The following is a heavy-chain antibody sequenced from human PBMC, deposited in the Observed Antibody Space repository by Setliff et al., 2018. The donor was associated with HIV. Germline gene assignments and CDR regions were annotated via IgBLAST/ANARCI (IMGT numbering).Heavy chain of an antibody. J-gene: IGHJ4*02. CDR2: IYHTGAT. D-gene: IGHD6-25*01. CDR3: ARVSISASVYFDY. CDR1: GGSISSDDHY. Sequence: SETLSLTCTVSGGSISSDDHYWSWIRQPPGKGLEWIGYIYHTGATYYKSSLEGRLTISVDTSKNQFSLKLNSVTAADTAVYFCARVSISASVYFDYWGQGSQVTVSS. V-gene: IGHV4-30-4*01.